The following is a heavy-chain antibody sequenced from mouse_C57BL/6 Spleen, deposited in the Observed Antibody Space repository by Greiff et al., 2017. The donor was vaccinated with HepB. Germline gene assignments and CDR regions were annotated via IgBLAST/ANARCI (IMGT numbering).Heavy chain of an antibody. CDR2: IYPGSGNT. CDR3: ASWDYYGSSLYYFDN. Sequence: QVHVKQSGPELVKPGASVKISCKASGYTFTDYYINWVKQRPGQGLEWIGWIYPGSGNTKYNEKFKGKATWTVDTSSSKAYMQLSSLTSEDSAVYFCASWDYYGSSLYYFDNWGQGTTLTVSS. V-gene: IGHV1-84*01. CDR1: GYTFTDYY. J-gene: IGHJ2*01. D-gene: IGHD1-1*01.